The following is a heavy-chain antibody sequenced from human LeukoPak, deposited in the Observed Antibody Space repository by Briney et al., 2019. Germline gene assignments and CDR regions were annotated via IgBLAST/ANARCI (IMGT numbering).Heavy chain of an antibody. CDR3: ARDSGNDLDYYYYYGMDV. D-gene: IGHD5-12*01. CDR1: GGTFSGYA. CDR2: IIPILGIA. V-gene: IGHV1-69*04. Sequence: SVKVSCKASGGTFSGYAISWVRQAPGQGLEWMGRIIPILGIANYAQKFQGRVTITADKSTSTAYMELSSLRSEDTAVYYCARDSGNDLDYYYYYGMDVWGQGTTVTVSS. J-gene: IGHJ6*02.